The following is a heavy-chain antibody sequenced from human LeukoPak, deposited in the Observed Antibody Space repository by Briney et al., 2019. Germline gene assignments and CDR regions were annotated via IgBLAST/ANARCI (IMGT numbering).Heavy chain of an antibody. CDR1: GFTFSSYS. CDR3: ARSRGYYCSAGSCYYPFDY. D-gene: IGHD2-15*01. CDR2: ISSSSSYI. Sequence: GGSLRLSCAVSGFTFSSYSMNWVRQAPGKGLEWGSSISSSSSYIYYADSVKGRFTISRDNAKKSLYVQMNSLRAEDTAVYYCARSRGYYCSAGSCYYPFDYWGQGTLVTVSS. J-gene: IGHJ4*02. V-gene: IGHV3-21*01.